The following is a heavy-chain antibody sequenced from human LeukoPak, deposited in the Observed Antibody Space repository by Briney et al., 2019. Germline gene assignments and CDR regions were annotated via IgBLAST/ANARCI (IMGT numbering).Heavy chain of an antibody. Sequence: GASVTVSCKTSGYTLTSYHINWVRQAPGQGLEWMGWMNPYSGDRGYAQKFQGRVSITSDTSISTAYMELSSLRSEDTAVYFCARTTSLTASGYDYWGQGTLVTVSS. J-gene: IGHJ4*02. CDR2: MNPYSGDR. CDR3: ARTTSLTASGYDY. CDR1: GYTLTSYH. D-gene: IGHD4-17*01. V-gene: IGHV1-8*03.